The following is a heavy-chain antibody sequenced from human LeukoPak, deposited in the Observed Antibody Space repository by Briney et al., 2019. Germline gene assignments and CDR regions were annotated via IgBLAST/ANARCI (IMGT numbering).Heavy chain of an antibody. V-gene: IGHV4-39*01. CDR2: IYYSGST. CDR3: ARRRGSNTSFNWFDP. D-gene: IGHD2-2*01. J-gene: IGHJ5*02. Sequence: SETLSLTCTVSGGSISSSSYYWGWIRQPPGKGLEWIGCIYYSGSTYYNPSLKSRVTISVDTSKNQFSLKLSSVTATDTAVYYCARRRGSNTSFNWFDPWGQGTLVTVSS. CDR1: GGSISSSSYY.